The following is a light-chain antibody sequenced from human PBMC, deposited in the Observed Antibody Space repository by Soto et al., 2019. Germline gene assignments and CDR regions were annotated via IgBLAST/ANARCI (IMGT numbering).Light chain of an antibody. J-gene: IGKJ1*01. V-gene: IGKV3-15*01. Sequence: ETMMTQSPHTLSVPLGERARVPCRPSQSLRSSLAWYQQKPGQAPRLLIYDASTRATGIPARFSGSGSGTDFTLTISGLQPEDFAVYSCKQYNNWPQTFGKGTKVDIK. CDR3: KQYNNWPQT. CDR1: QSLRSS. CDR2: DAS.